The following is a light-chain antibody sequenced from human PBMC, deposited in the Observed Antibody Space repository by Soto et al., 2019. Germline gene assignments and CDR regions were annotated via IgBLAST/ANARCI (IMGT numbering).Light chain of an antibody. CDR1: QSTSRW. V-gene: IGKV1-5*01. J-gene: IGKJ4*01. CDR3: QQYNSYSFT. CDR2: DAS. Sequence: DIQMTQSPSTLSASVGDRVTITCRASQSTSRWLAWYQQEPGKAPNLLIYDASSLESGVPSRFSGSGSGTEFTLTISSLQPDDFATYYCQQYNSYSFTFGGGTEVEIK.